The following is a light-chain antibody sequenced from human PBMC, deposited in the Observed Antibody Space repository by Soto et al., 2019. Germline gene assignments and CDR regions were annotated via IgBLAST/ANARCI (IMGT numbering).Light chain of an antibody. V-gene: IGLV1-40*01. Sequence: QSVLTQPPSVSGAPGQRVTISCTGRSSNIGAGYDVHWYHQLPGTAPKLLIYGNNNRPSGVPDRFSGSRSGTSASLAITGLQAEDEADYYCQSYDSSLSVWVFGGGTQLTVL. CDR3: QSYDSSLSVWV. CDR2: GNN. J-gene: IGLJ3*02. CDR1: SSNIGAGYD.